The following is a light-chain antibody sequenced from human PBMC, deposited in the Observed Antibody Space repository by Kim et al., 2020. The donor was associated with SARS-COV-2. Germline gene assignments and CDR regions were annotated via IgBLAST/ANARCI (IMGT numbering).Light chain of an antibody. Sequence: GQTVRITCQGDSLRSYYASWYQQKPGQAPVLVIYGKNNRPSGIPDRFSGSSSGNTASLTITGAQAEDEADYYCNSRDSSVNPLLYVFGTGTKVT. CDR3: NSRDSSVNPLLYV. CDR2: GKN. J-gene: IGLJ1*01. CDR1: SLRSYY. V-gene: IGLV3-19*01.